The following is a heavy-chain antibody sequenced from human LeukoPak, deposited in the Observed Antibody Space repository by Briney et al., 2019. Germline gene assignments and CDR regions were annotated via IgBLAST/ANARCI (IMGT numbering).Heavy chain of an antibody. CDR3: ARGYGDYGTDY. CDR2: ISSSSSYI. D-gene: IGHD4-17*01. CDR1: GFTFSSYS. V-gene: IGHV3-21*01. Sequence: GGSLRLSCAASGFTFSSYSMNWVRQAPGKGLEWVSSISSSSSYIYYADSVKGRFTISRENAKNSLYLQMNSLRAEDTAVYYCARGYGDYGTDYWGQGTLVTVSS. J-gene: IGHJ4*02.